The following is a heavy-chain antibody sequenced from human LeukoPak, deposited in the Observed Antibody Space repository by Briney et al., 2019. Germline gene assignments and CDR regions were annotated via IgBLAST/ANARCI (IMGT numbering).Heavy chain of an antibody. CDR3: ARAVLLGGYSYGLGY. Sequence: ASVKVSCKASGYTFTSYYMHWVRQAPGQGLEWMGITNPSGGSTSYAQKFQGRVTMTRDTSTSTVYMELSSLRSEDTAVYYCARAVLLGGYSYGLGYWGQGTLVTVSS. CDR1: GYTFTSYY. V-gene: IGHV1-46*01. D-gene: IGHD5-18*01. J-gene: IGHJ4*02. CDR2: TNPSGGST.